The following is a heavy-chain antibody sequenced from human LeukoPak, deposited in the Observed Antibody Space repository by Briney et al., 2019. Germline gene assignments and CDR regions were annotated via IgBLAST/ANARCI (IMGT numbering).Heavy chain of an antibody. D-gene: IGHD2-21*02. CDR2: INPNSGGT. V-gene: IGHV1-2*02. Sequence: ASVKVSCKASGYTFTGYYMHWGPQAPGQGLEWRGWINPNSGGTNYAQKFQGRVIMTRDTSISTAYMELSRLGSDDTAVYYCARGGSTDSIHSCGGNCYFLDYWGQGTLVTVSS. CDR1: GYTFTGYY. CDR3: ARGGSTDSIHSCGGNCYFLDY. J-gene: IGHJ4*02.